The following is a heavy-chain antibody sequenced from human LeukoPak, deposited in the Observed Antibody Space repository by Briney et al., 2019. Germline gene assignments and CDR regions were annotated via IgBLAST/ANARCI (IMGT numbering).Heavy chain of an antibody. CDR2: ISYSGST. D-gene: IGHD6-19*01. J-gene: IGHJ4*02. Sequence: SETLSLTCTVSGGSISSYYWSWIRQPPGKGLEWIGYISYSGSTNYNPSLKSRVTISVDTSKNQFSLKLSSVTAADTAVYYCARDAVAGYFDYWGQGTLVTVSS. CDR1: GGSISSYY. V-gene: IGHV4-59*01. CDR3: ARDAVAGYFDY.